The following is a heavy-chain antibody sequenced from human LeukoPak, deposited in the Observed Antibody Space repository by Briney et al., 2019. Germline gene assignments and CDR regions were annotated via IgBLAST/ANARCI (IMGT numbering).Heavy chain of an antibody. Sequence: SEALSLTCTVSAYSISSGYYWGWIRQPPGKGLEWIGSMHRGGSAYNNPSFKSRVTISLDTSKNQFSLELTSVTAADTAVYYCARSGGSSYGYFDYWGQGTLVTVSS. J-gene: IGHJ4*02. CDR1: AYSISSGYY. CDR3: ARSGGSSYGYFDY. CDR2: MHRGGSA. D-gene: IGHD5-18*01. V-gene: IGHV4-38-2*02.